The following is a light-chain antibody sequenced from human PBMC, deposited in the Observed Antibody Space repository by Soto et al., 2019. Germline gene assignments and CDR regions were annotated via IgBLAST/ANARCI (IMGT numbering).Light chain of an antibody. Sequence: QSVLTQPPSASGTPGQRVTISCSGSGSNVGTSYVYWYQQLPGTAPKLLIYANNQRPSGVPDRFSGSKSGTSASLAISGLRSEDEADYYCAAWDDILSGRVFGGGTKLTVL. CDR2: ANN. CDR3: AAWDDILSGRV. V-gene: IGLV1-47*01. J-gene: IGLJ3*02. CDR1: GSNVGTSY.